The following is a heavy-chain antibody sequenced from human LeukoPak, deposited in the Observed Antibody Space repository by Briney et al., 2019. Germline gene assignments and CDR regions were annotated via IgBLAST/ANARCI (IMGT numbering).Heavy chain of an antibody. D-gene: IGHD3-10*01. CDR2: INHSGST. CDR1: GGSFSGYY. CDR3: ASGFGEPVYNWFDP. Sequence: SETLSLTCAVYGGSFSGYYWSWIRQPPGKGLEWIGEINHSGSTNYNPSLKSRVTISVDTSKNQFSLKLSSVTAADTAVYYCASGFGEPVYNWFDPWGQGTLVTVSS. J-gene: IGHJ5*02. V-gene: IGHV4-34*01.